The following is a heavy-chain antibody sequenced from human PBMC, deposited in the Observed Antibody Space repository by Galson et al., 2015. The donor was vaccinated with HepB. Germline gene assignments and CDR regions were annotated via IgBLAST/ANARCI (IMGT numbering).Heavy chain of an antibody. CDR2: ITYDGSNQ. CDR1: GFPFSASG. Sequence: SLRLSCAASGFPFSASGMHWVRQAPGKGLEWVAVITYDGSNQNYADYVEGRVTISRAISKNTLYLQMNSLRIEDTAVYYCAKDVGLSRLGCSTLRFYKEAYYHYGLDVWGQGTTATVSS. V-gene: IGHV3-30*18. CDR3: AKDVGLSRLGCSTLRFYKEAYYHYGLDV. D-gene: IGHD2/OR15-2a*01. J-gene: IGHJ6*02.